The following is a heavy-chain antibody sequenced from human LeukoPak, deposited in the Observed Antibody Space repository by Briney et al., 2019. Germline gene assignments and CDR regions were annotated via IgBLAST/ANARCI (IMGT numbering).Heavy chain of an antibody. CDR3: AREGAVLRYFDWLLLTPYFDY. CDR1: GFTVSSNY. CDR2: IYSGGST. D-gene: IGHD3-9*01. Sequence: PGGSLRLSCAASGFTVSSNYMSWVRQGPGKGLEWVSVIYSGGSTYYADSVKGRFTISRDNSKNTLYLQMNSLRAEDTAVYYCAREGAVLRYFDWLLLTPYFDYWGQGTLVTVSS. V-gene: IGHV3-66*01. J-gene: IGHJ4*02.